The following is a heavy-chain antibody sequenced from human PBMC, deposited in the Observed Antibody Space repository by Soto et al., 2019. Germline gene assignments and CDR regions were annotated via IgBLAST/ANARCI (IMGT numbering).Heavy chain of an antibody. J-gene: IGHJ6*02. D-gene: IGHD6-13*01. CDR3: ARGGIAAAESYYYYGMDV. Sequence: SQTLSLTCAISGDSVSSNSAAWNWIRQSPSRGLEWLGRTYYRSKWYNDYAVSVKSRITINPDTSKNRFSLQLNSVTPEDTAVYYCARGGIAAAESYYYYGMDVWGQGTTVTVSS. CDR2: TYYRSKWYN. V-gene: IGHV6-1*01. CDR1: GDSVSSNSAA.